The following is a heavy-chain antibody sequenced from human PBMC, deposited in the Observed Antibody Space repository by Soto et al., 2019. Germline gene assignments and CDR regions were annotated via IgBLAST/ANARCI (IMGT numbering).Heavy chain of an antibody. V-gene: IGHV1-69*01. CDR2: IIPIFGTA. D-gene: IGHD3-10*01. CDR1: GGTFSSYA. CDR3: GRDTHFYGSGSRYCYDMDV. J-gene: IGHJ6*04. Sequence: QMQLVQSGAEVNKPGSSVKVSCTASGGTFSSYAISWVRHVPGQVLEWMGGIIPIFGTANYAQKIQGRVTITADESTRTAYMELSSLRSEDTAVYYCGRDTHFYGSGSRYCYDMDVWGKGPTVTVSS.